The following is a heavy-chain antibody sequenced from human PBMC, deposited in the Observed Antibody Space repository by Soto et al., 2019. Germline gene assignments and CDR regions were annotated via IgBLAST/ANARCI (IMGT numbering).Heavy chain of an antibody. CDR3: AKSKSIAARPPYYYGMDV. J-gene: IGHJ6*02. CDR1: GFPFSSYS. CDR2: ISSSSSTI. V-gene: IGHV3-48*02. D-gene: IGHD6-6*01. Sequence: GGSLRLSCAASGFPFSSYSMNWVRQAPGKGLEWVSYISSSSSTIYYADSVKGRFTISRDNAKNSLYLQMNSLRDEDTAVYYCAKSKSIAARPPYYYGMDVWGQGTTVTVSS.